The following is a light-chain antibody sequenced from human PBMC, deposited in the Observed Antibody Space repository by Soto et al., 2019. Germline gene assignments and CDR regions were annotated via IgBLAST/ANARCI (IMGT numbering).Light chain of an antibody. CDR3: QQYMSSVT. J-gene: IGKJ1*01. V-gene: IGKV3-20*01. CDR2: AAS. Sequence: EIVLTQSPGSLSLSPGQRATLSCRASQSVDTTFFAWYQKKPGQAPRLLIYAASKRATGIPYRFSGSGSGTDFTLIISRLEPEDFAVYYCQQYMSSVTFGQGTKVEIK. CDR1: QSVDTTF.